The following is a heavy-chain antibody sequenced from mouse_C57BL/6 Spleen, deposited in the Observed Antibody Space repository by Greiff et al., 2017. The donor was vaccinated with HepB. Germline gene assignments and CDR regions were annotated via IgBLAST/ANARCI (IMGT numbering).Heavy chain of an antibody. Sequence: DVKLQESGPGLVKPSQSLSLTCSVTGYSITSGYYWNWIRQFPGNKLEWMGYISYDGSNNYNPSLKNRISITRDTSKNQFFLKLNSVTTEDTATYYVARSAVGSFAYWGQGTLVTVSA. D-gene: IGHD1-1*01. J-gene: IGHJ3*01. CDR3: ARSAVGSFAY. V-gene: IGHV3-6*01. CDR1: GYSITSGYY. CDR2: ISYDGSN.